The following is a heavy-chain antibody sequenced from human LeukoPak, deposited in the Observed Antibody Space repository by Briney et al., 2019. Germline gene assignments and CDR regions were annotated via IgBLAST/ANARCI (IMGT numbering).Heavy chain of an antibody. Sequence: GGSLRLYCAGSGFTFSSYAMHWVREAPGKGVEGVAVISYDGSNKYYADTGKSRSTNSRDNSKTTMYLQMNSLRAEDTAVYYCARDYRRRSSSWDEVHYDYGMDVWGQGTTVTVSS. J-gene: IGHJ6*02. D-gene: IGHD6-13*01. V-gene: IGHV3-30-3*01. CDR1: GFTFSSYA. CDR2: ISYDGSNK. CDR3: ARDYRRRSSSWDEVHYDYGMDV.